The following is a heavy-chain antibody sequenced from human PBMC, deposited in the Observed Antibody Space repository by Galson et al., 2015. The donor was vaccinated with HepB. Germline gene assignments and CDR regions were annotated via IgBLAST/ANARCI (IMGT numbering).Heavy chain of an antibody. D-gene: IGHD6-13*01. CDR3: AREAIAAAEGGFDY. J-gene: IGHJ4*02. Sequence: SCKASGYTFTSYGISWVRQAPGQGLEWMGWISTYNGNTNYAQKLQGRVTMTTDTSTSTAYMELRSLRSDDTAVYYCAREAIAAAEGGFDYWGQGTLVTVSS. CDR1: GYTFTSYG. CDR2: ISTYNGNT. V-gene: IGHV1-18*01.